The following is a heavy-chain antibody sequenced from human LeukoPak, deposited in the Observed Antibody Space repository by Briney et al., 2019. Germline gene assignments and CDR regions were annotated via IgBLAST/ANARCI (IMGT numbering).Heavy chain of an antibody. Sequence: GGSLRLSCAASGFTFSSYSMNWVRQAQGQGLEWVSYISSSSSTIYYADSLKGRFTISRDNAKNSLYLQMNSLRAEDTAVYYCARDSLTAFDIWGQGTMVTVSS. J-gene: IGHJ3*02. V-gene: IGHV3-48*01. CDR1: GFTFSSYS. CDR3: ARDSLTAFDI. CDR2: ISSSSSTI.